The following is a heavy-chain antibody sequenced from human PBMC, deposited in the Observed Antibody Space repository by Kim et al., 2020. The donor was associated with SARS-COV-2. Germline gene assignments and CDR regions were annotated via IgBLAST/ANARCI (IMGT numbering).Heavy chain of an antibody. J-gene: IGHJ2*01. Sequence: GSLRLSCAASGFSFSNYATTWVRQAPGKGLEWVSAISGSGGTTYYADSLKGRFTISRDNSKNTLYLQMNSLRVDDTAVYYCAKAKPWGELPYWYFDLWGRGTLVTVSS. CDR1: GFSFSNYA. D-gene: IGHD1-26*01. CDR3: AKAKPWGELPYWYFDL. V-gene: IGHV3-23*01. CDR2: ISGSGGTT.